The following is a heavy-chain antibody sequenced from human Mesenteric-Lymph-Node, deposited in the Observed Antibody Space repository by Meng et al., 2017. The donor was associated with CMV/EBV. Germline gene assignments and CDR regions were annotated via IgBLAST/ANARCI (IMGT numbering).Heavy chain of an antibody. Sequence: GESLKISCAASGFTLGTYAMHWVRQAPNKGLEWVAVISHDGSEKSYADSVKGRFTISRDNSKNTLYLQMSSLRAEDTAMYYCARDTVAVLRYMQYLFGYWGQGTLVTVSS. D-gene: IGHD3-9*01. J-gene: IGHJ4*02. V-gene: IGHV3-30-3*01. CDR3: ARDTVAVLRYMQYLFGY. CDR1: GFTLGTYA. CDR2: ISHDGSEK.